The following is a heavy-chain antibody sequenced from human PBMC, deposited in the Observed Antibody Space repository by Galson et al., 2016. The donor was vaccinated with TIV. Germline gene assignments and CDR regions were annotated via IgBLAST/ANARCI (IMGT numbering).Heavy chain of an antibody. D-gene: IGHD1-7*01. CDR1: GGSINPYY. J-gene: IGHJ4*02. Sequence: LSLTCSVSGGSINPYYWGWIRQPPGKGLEWIANMYYSGSTNYNPSLKSRVTISLDTSKNLVSLKLNSVTAADTAVYYCVRKSYDWNSVGYYFDYWGQGALVTVSS. V-gene: IGHV4-59*01. CDR3: VRKSYDWNSVGYYFDY. CDR2: MYYSGST.